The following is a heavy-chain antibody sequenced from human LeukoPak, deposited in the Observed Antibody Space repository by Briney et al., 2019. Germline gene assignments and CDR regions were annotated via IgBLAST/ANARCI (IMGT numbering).Heavy chain of an antibody. CDR2: INSDGSST. V-gene: IGHV3-74*01. CDR3: ARDGRGSHDY. CDR1: GFTFSSYW. Sequence: GGSLSLSCAASGFTFSSYWMHWVRQAPGKGLVWVSSINSDGSSTSYADSVKGRFTISRDNAKNTLYLQMNILRAEDTAVYYCARDGRGSHDYWGQGTLVTVSS. D-gene: IGHD3-10*01. J-gene: IGHJ4*02.